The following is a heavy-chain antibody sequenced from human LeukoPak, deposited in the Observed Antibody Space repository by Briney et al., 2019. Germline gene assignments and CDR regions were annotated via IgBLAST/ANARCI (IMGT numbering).Heavy chain of an antibody. D-gene: IGHD6-13*01. V-gene: IGHV5-51*01. J-gene: IGHJ5*02. CDR3: ARHPIAAGGAYNWFDP. Sequence: GESLKISCKGSGYGSGYSFTSHWIAWVRQMPGKGLEWMGIIYPRDSNTIYSPSVQGQVTISVDTSINTAYLQWISLKASDTAMYYCARHPIAAGGAYNWFDPWGQGTLVTVSS. CDR2: IYPRDSNT. CDR1: GYSFTSHW.